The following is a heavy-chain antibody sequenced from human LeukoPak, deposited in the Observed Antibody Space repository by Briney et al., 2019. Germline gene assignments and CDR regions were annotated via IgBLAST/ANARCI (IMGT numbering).Heavy chain of an antibody. CDR3: AREDSYYYDSSGYNWFDP. CDR2: INPNSGGT. J-gene: IGHJ5*02. V-gene: IGHV1-2*02. CDR1: GYTFTGYY. Sequence: ASVKVSCKASGYTFTGYYMHWVRQAPGQGLEWMGWINPNSGGTNYAQKFQGRVTMTRDTSISTAYMELSRLRSDDTAVYYCAREDSYYYDSSGYNWFDPWGQGTLVTVSS. D-gene: IGHD3-22*01.